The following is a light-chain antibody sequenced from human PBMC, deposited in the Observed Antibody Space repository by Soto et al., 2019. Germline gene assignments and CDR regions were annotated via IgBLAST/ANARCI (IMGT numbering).Light chain of an antibody. Sequence: DIQMTQSPSSLSASVGDRVTITCRASQSISSYLNGYQQKPGKAPKLLIYDASNLETGVPSRFSGSGSGTDFTFTISSLQPEDIATYYCQQYDNLPLTFGGGTKVDI. J-gene: IGKJ4*01. CDR2: DAS. CDR3: QQYDNLPLT. V-gene: IGKV1-33*01. CDR1: QSISSY.